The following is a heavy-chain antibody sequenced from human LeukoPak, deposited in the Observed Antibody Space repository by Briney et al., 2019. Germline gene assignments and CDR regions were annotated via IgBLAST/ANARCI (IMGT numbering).Heavy chain of an antibody. CDR1: GFTFSSYS. J-gene: IGHJ4*02. V-gene: IGHV3-21*01. D-gene: IGHD6-6*01. Sequence: GESLKISCAASGFTFSSYSMNWVRQAPGKGLEWVSSISSSSSYIYYADSVKGRFTISRDNAKNSLYLQMNSLRAEDTAVYYCASYSSSSDGIDYWGQGTLVTVSS. CDR2: ISSSSSYI. CDR3: ASYSSSSDGIDY.